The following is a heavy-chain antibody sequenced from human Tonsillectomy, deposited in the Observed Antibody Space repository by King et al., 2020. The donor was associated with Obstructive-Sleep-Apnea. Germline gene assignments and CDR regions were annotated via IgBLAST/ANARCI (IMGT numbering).Heavy chain of an antibody. D-gene: IGHD3-16*01. CDR3: ARVMDDYVWGSYYY. CDR1: GFTFGDYG. CDR2: IRRKFYGGTT. J-gene: IGHJ4*02. Sequence: DVQLVESGGGLVQPGRSLRLSCTASGFTFGDYGLSWFRQAPGKGLEWVGFIRRKFYGGTTEYAASVKGRFTISRDDSKSIAYLQMSSLKTEDTALYYCARVMDDYVWGSYYYWGQGTLVTVSS. V-gene: IGHV3-49*03.